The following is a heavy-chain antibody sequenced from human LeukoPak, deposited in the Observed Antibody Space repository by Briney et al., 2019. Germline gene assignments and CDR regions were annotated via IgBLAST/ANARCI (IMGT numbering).Heavy chain of an antibody. CDR2: ISYDGSNK. D-gene: IGHD3-10*01. J-gene: IGHJ4*02. Sequence: GRSLRLSCAASGFTFSSYAMHWVRQAPGKGLEWVAVISYDGSNKHYADSVKGRFTISRDNSKNTLYLQMNSLRAEDTAVYYCARERVWFGELYYFDYWGQGTLVTVSS. V-gene: IGHV3-30-3*01. CDR3: ARERVWFGELYYFDY. CDR1: GFTFSSYA.